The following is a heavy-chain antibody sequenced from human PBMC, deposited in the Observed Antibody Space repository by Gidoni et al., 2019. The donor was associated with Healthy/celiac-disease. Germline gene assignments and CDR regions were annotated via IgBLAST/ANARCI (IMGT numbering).Heavy chain of an antibody. Sequence: EVQLLASGGGLVQPGGSLRLSCAASGFTFSSDAMSWVRQAPGKGLEWVSAISGSGGSTYYADSVKGRFTISRDNSKNTLYLQMNSLRAEDTAVYYCAKDFDPLGYSYGYNLDYWGQGTLVTVSS. D-gene: IGHD5-18*01. CDR3: AKDFDPLGYSYGYNLDY. CDR2: ISGSGGST. V-gene: IGHV3-23*01. CDR1: GFTFSSDA. J-gene: IGHJ4*02.